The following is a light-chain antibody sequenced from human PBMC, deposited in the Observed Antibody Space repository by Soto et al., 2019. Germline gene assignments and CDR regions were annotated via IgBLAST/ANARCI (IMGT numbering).Light chain of an antibody. CDR1: QSVSSSY. V-gene: IGKV3-20*01. CDR2: GES. Sequence: EIVLTQSPGTLSLSPGEIATLSCRASQSVSSSYLAWYQQKTGQAPRILIYGESSRATGIPDRLSGSGSGTDLNLTISRLEPEDFAVYYCQQYGSSPLTCGGGTKVDIK. J-gene: IGKJ4*01. CDR3: QQYGSSPLT.